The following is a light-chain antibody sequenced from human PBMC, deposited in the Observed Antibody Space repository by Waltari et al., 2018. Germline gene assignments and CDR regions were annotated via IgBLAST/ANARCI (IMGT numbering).Light chain of an antibody. V-gene: IGKV3-15*01. CDR3: QQYNNWPRT. CDR1: QSVSSN. Sequence: IVMTQSPATLSVSPGERATLSCRASQSVSSNLAWYQQKPGQAPRLLIYGASTRATGIPAMFSGSGSGTEFTLTISSLQSEDFAVYYCQQYNNWPRTFGQGTKLEIK. CDR2: GAS. J-gene: IGKJ2*01.